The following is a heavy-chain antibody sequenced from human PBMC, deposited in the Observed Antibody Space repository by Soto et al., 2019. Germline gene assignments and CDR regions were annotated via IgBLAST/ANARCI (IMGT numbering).Heavy chain of an antibody. CDR3: ARHVKYDEPPNYYYGMDV. V-gene: IGHV5-51*01. CDR2: IYPGDSDT. CDR1: GYSFTSYW. Sequence: GESLKISCKGSGYSFTSYWIGWVRQMPGKGLEWMGIIYPGDSDTRYSPSFQGQVTISADKSISTAYLQWSSLKASDTAIYYCARHVKYDEPPNYYYGMDVGGQGTTVTSP. J-gene: IGHJ6*02. D-gene: IGHD3-3*01.